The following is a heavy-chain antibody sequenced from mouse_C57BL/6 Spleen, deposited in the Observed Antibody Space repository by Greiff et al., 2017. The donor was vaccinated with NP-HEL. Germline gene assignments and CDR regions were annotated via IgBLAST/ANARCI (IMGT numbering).Heavy chain of an antibody. Sequence: EVQGVESGGGLVKPGGSLKLSCAASGFTFSSYAMSWVRQTPEKRLEWVATISDGGSYTYYPDNVKGRFTISRDNAKNNLYLQMSHLKSEDTAMYYCARGGGRYFDVWGTGTTVTVSS. CDR2: ISDGGSYT. J-gene: IGHJ1*03. V-gene: IGHV5-4*01. CDR1: GFTFSSYA. D-gene: IGHD1-1*02. CDR3: ARGGGRYFDV.